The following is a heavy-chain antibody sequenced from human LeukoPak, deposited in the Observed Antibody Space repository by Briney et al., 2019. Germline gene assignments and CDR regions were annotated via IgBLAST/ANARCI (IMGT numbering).Heavy chain of an antibody. CDR1: GGSISSYY. J-gene: IGHJ4*02. CDR3: ARGGGNSDFDY. V-gene: IGHV4-59*01. D-gene: IGHD4-23*01. Sequence: SETLSLTCTVSGGSISSYYWSWIRQPPGKGLEWIGYIYYSGSTNYNPSLKSRVTISVDTSENQFSLKLSSVTAADTAVYYCARGGGNSDFDYWGQGTLVTVSS. CDR2: IYYSGST.